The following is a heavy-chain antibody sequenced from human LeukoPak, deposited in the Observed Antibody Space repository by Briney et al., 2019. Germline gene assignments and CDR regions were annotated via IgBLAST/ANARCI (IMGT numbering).Heavy chain of an antibody. Sequence: GESLKISCKASGYSFTNYWIAWVRPMPGKGPEWMGVIHPGDSKSGYNPSFQGQVTISADKSISTAYLQWSSLKASDSAIYYCARRGDSDFRIDWGQGTLVTVSS. J-gene: IGHJ4*02. V-gene: IGHV5-51*01. CDR3: ARRGDSDFRID. CDR1: GYSFTNYW. CDR2: IHPGDSKS. D-gene: IGHD2-21*02.